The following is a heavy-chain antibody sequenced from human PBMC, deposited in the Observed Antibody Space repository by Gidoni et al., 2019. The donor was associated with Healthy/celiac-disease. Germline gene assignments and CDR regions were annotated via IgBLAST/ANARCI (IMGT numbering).Heavy chain of an antibody. V-gene: IGHV1-69*04. CDR2: IIPRLGIA. D-gene: IGHD4-17*01. CDR1: VGTFSSYA. Sequence: HVQLVQSGAELNKPVSSVTFSCKASVGTFSSYAISWVRQAPGQGLEWMGRIIPRLGIANYEQKFQGRVTITEDKSTRTAYMELSSLRSEEKAVYYCARDWEDVTKVQWGQGTLVNVS. J-gene: IGHJ4*02. CDR3: ARDWEDVTKVQ.